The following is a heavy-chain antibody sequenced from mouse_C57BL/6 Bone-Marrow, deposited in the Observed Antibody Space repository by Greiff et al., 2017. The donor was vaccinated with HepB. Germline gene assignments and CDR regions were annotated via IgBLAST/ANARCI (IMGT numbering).Heavy chain of an antibody. CDR3: ALLLWLRDFDY. V-gene: IGHV3-6*01. D-gene: IGHD2-2*01. CDR2: ISYDGSN. Sequence: EVKLMESGPGLVKPSQSLSLTCSVTGYSITSGYYWNWIRQFPGNKLEWMGYISYDGSNNYNPSLKNRISITRDTSKNQFFLKVNSVTTEDTATYYCALLLWLRDFDYWGQGTTLTVSS. J-gene: IGHJ2*01. CDR1: GYSITSGYY.